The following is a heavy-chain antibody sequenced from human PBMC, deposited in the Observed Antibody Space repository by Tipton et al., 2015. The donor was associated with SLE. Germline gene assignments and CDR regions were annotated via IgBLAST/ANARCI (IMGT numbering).Heavy chain of an antibody. J-gene: IGHJ3*02. D-gene: IGHD3-9*01. CDR1: GGTFSSYA. CDR3: ARGAVLRYFDWPQAFDI. Sequence: QLVQSGAEVKKPGSSVKVSCKASGGTFSSYAISWVRQAPGQGLEWMGGIIPIFGTANYAQKFQGRVTITTDESTSTAYMELSSLRSEDTAVYYCARGAVLRYFDWPQAFDIWGQGTMVTVSS. V-gene: IGHV1-69*05. CDR2: IIPIFGTA.